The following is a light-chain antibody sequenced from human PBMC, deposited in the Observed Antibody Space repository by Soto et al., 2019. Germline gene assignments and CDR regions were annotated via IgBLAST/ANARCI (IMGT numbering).Light chain of an antibody. CDR3: HQYNNWPPN. CDR2: GAS. V-gene: IGKV3-15*01. CDR1: QSVTTN. J-gene: IGKJ4*01. Sequence: DIVLTQSTATLSLSPGERATLSCEASQSVTTNLDWYQQKPGQAPRVIIYGASIRATGIPARFSGSGSGTEFTLTISSLQSEDVAVYYCHQYNNWPPNFGGGTKVDIK.